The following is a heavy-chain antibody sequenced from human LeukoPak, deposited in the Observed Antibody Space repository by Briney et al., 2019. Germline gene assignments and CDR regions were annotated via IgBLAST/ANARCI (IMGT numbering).Heavy chain of an antibody. CDR2: INPNSGGT. V-gene: IGHV1-2*04. CDR1: GYTFTGYY. Sequence: ASVKVSCKASGYTFTGYYMHWVRQAPGQGLEWMGWINPNSGGTNYAQKFQGWVTMTRDTSISTAYMELSRLRSDDTAVYYCARDYCSSTSCQFDYWGQGTLVTVSS. J-gene: IGHJ4*02. D-gene: IGHD2-2*01. CDR3: ARDYCSSTSCQFDY.